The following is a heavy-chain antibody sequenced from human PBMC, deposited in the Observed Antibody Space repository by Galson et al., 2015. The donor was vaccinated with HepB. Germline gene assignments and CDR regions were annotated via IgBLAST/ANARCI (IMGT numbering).Heavy chain of an antibody. CDR2: IRSKANSYAT. CDR3: TRLAGSHTSGVVY. CDR1: GFTFSSYS. Sequence: SRRLSCAASGFTFSSYSMNWVRQASGKGLEWVGRIRSKANSYATAYAASVKGRFTISRDDSKNTAYLQMNSLETEDTAVYYCTRLAGSHTSGVVYWGQGTLVTVSS. J-gene: IGHJ4*02. D-gene: IGHD2-21*01. V-gene: IGHV3-73*01.